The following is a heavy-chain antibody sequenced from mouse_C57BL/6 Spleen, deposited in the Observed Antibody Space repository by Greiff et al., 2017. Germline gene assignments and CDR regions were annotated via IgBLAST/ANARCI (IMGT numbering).Heavy chain of an antibody. D-gene: IGHD1-1*01. CDR1: GFTFSSYT. CDR2: ISGGGGNT. Sequence: EVKVVESGGGLVKPGGSLKLSCAASGFTFSSYTMSWVRQTPEKRLEWVATISGGGGNTYYPDSVKGRFTISRDNAKNTLYLQMSSLRSEDTALYYWARHYYGSSYGGFAYWGQGTLVTVSA. CDR3: ARHYYGSSYGGFAY. V-gene: IGHV5-9*01. J-gene: IGHJ3*01.